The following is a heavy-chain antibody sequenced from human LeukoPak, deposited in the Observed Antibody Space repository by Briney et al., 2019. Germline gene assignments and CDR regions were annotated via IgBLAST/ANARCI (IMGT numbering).Heavy chain of an antibody. V-gene: IGHV4-39*01. Sequence: SETLSLTCTVSGGSISSYYWGWIRQPPGKGLEWIGSIYYSGSTYYNPSLKSRVTISVDTSKNQFSLKLSSVTAADTAVYYCARHYSRDGYNFGPDYWGQGTLVTVSS. CDR1: GGSISSYY. D-gene: IGHD5-24*01. J-gene: IGHJ4*02. CDR2: IYYSGST. CDR3: ARHYSRDGYNFGPDY.